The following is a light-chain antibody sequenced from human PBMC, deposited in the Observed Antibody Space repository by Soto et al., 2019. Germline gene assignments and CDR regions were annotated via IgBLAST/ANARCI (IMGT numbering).Light chain of an antibody. V-gene: IGLV1-44*01. J-gene: IGLJ1*01. CDR1: SSNIGSNT. Sequence: QLVLTQPPSASGTPGQRVTISCSGSSSNIGSNTVNWYQQFPGTAPKLLIYGNDQRPSGVPDRFSGSKSGTSASLAISGLQSEDEADYYCATWDDSLIGSVFGTGTKLTVL. CDR3: ATWDDSLIGSV. CDR2: GND.